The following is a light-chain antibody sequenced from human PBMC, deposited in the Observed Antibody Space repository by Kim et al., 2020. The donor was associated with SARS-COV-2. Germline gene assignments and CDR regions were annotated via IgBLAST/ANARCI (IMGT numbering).Light chain of an antibody. V-gene: IGLV3-25*03. CDR3: QSADSSGTDWV. CDR1: ALSKEY. J-gene: IGLJ3*02. Sequence: SYELTQSPSVSVSPGQTATITCSGDALSKEYSYWYQQKPGQAPVVVIYKDTERHSEIPERFSGSSSGTTVTLTITGVQAEDEADYYCQSADSSGTDWVFGGGTQLTVL. CDR2: KDT.